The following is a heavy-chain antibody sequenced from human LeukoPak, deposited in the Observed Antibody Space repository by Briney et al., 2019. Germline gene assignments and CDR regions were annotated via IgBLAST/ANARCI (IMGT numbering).Heavy chain of an antibody. CDR2: VYYSGSTT. Sequence: SETLTLTCTVCGGSISSYYWNWIRQPPGKGLEWIGYVYYSGSTTIYSPSLKSRVTISLDTSKNQLSLKLSSVAAADTAVYYCASSGTYGGRYYYYYYMDVWGKGTTVTVSS. CDR1: GGSISSYY. V-gene: IGHV4-59*01. D-gene: IGHD1-26*01. J-gene: IGHJ6*03. CDR3: ASSGTYGGRYYYYYYMDV.